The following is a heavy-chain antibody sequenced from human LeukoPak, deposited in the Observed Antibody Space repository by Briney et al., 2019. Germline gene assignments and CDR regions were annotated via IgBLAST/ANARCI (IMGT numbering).Heavy chain of an antibody. CDR2: ISGSGGST. J-gene: IGHJ4*02. D-gene: IGHD5-12*01. CDR3: AKDNGIVAPSIPLDY. CDR1: GFTFSRSW. V-gene: IGHV3-23*01. Sequence: GGSLRLSCAASGFTFSRSWMHWVRQAPGKGLEWVSGISGSGGSTYYADSVKGRFTISRDNSKNTLYLQMNSLRAEDTAVYYCAKDNGIVAPSIPLDYWGQGTLVTVSS.